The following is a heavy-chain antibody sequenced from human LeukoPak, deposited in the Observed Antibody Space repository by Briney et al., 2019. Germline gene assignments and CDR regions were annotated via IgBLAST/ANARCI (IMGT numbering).Heavy chain of an antibody. Sequence: GGSLRLSCAASGFTFNSYSMNWVRQAPGKGLEWVSSISSSSSYIYYADSVKGRFTISRDNAKNSLYLQMNSLRAEDTAVYYCARAFADGYNSSPFDYWGQGTLVTVSS. CDR2: ISSSSSYI. CDR3: ARAFADGYNSSPFDY. D-gene: IGHD5-24*01. J-gene: IGHJ4*02. CDR1: GFTFNSYS. V-gene: IGHV3-21*01.